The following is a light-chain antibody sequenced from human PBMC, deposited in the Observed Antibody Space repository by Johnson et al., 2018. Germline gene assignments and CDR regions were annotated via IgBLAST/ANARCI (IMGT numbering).Light chain of an antibody. V-gene: IGLV1-51*02. CDR2: ENN. J-gene: IGLJ1*01. Sequence: QSVLTQPPSVSAAPGQKVTISCSGSSSNIGNNYVSWYQQLPGTAPKLLIYENNKRPSGIPDRFSGSKSGTSATLVITGLQPADEADYYCGTWDSSLSAGNVFGTGSKVTVL. CDR1: SSNIGNNY. CDR3: GTWDSSLSAGNV.